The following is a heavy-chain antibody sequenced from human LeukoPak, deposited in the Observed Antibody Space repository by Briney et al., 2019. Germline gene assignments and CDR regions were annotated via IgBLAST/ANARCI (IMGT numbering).Heavy chain of an antibody. V-gene: IGHV3-74*01. D-gene: IGHD6-19*01. CDR2: INPDGGSP. J-gene: IGHJ4*02. CDR1: GFSLSTYW. Sequence: PGGSLRLSCAASGFSLSTYWMHWVRQAPGKGLVWVSRINPDGGSPNYADSVKGRFTISRDNAKNTLYLQMNSLRAEDTAVYYCVRGFAPQTYSSGWYDYWGQGTLVTVSS. CDR3: VRGFAPQTYSSGWYDY.